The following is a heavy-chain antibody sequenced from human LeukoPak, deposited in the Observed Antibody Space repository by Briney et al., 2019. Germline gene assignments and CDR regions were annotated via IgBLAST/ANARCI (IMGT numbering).Heavy chain of an antibody. CDR3: AKDVGSGGDYYYGMDV. J-gene: IGHJ6*02. CDR2: ISWNSGSI. D-gene: IGHD3-10*01. Sequence: GGSLRLSCAASGFTFYDYAMHWVRQAPGKGLEWGSGISWNSGSIGYADSVKGRFTISRDNAKNSLYLQMNSLRAEDTALYYCAKDVGSGGDYYYGMDVWGQGNTVTVSS. V-gene: IGHV3-9*01. CDR1: GFTFYDYA.